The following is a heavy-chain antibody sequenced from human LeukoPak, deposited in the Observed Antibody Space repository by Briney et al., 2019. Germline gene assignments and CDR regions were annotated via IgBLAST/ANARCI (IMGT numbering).Heavy chain of an antibody. Sequence: QPGGSLRLSCAASGFTFSSYSMNWVRQAPGKGLEWVSYISSSSSTIYYADSVKGRFTISRDNAKNSLYLQMNSLRAEDTAVYYCATDLEYQLLYANWFDPWGQGTLVTVSS. CDR1: GFTFSSYS. J-gene: IGHJ5*02. D-gene: IGHD2-2*02. CDR2: ISSSSSTI. CDR3: ATDLEYQLLYANWFDP. V-gene: IGHV3-48*01.